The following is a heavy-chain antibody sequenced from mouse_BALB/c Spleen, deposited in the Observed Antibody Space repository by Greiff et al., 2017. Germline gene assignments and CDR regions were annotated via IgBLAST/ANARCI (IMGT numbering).Heavy chain of an antibody. V-gene: IGHV2-9*02. D-gene: IGHD1-3*01. CDR3: AREAPYWYFDV. J-gene: IGHJ1*01. Sequence: QVQLKESGPGLVAPSQSLSITCTVSGFSLTSYGVHWVRQPPGKGLEWLGVIWAGGSTNYNSALMSRLSISKDNSKSQVFLKMNSLQTDDTAMYYCAREAPYWYFDVWGAGTTVTVSS. CDR1: GFSLTSYG. CDR2: IWAGGST.